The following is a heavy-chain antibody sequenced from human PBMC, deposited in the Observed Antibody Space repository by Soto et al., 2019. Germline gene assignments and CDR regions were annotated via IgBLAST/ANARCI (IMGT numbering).Heavy chain of an antibody. Sequence: GEALKISCKGSGYSFAGYWITWVRQKPGKGLEWMGRIDPSDSQTYYSPSFRGHVTISATKSITTVFLQWSSLRASDTAMYYCARQIYDSDTGPNCKYYFDYWGQGTPVTVSS. D-gene: IGHD3-22*01. J-gene: IGHJ4*02. CDR1: GYSFAGYW. CDR2: IDPSDSQT. CDR3: ARQIYDSDTGPNCKYYFDY. V-gene: IGHV5-10-1*01.